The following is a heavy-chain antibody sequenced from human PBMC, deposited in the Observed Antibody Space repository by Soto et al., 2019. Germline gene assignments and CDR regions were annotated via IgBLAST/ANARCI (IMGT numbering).Heavy chain of an antibody. CDR2: IVVGSGNA. Sequence: ASVKVSCKASGFTFTSSAVQWVRQARGQRLEWIGWIVVGSGNANYAQKFQERVTITRDMSTSTAYMELSSLRSEDTAVYYCAARATPSYYYYGMDVWGQGTTVTVSS. J-gene: IGHJ6*02. CDR3: AARATPSYYYYGMDV. CDR1: GFTFTSSA. V-gene: IGHV1-58*01.